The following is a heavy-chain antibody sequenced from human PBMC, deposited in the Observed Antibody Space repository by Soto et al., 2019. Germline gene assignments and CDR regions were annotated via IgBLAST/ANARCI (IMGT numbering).Heavy chain of an antibody. CDR1: GFTFTRYS. D-gene: IGHD1-26*01. J-gene: IGHJ6*02. V-gene: IGHV3-21*01. CDR3: ARDGVGHAPYYYYYGMDV. Sequence: GGSLRLSCAASGFTFTRYSMNWVRQAPGKGLEWVSYISSSSSYTNYADSVKGRFTISRDNAENSLYLQMNSLRAEDTAVYYCARDGVGHAPYYYYYGMDVWGQGTTVTVSS. CDR2: ISSSSSYT.